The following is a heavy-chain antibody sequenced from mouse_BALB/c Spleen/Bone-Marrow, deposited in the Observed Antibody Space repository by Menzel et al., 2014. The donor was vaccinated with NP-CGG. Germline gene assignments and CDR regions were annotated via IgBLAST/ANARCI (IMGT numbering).Heavy chain of an antibody. J-gene: IGHJ4*01. V-gene: IGHV1-67*01. CDR1: GYTFTDYS. CDR2: ISTYYGDA. Sequence: VQRVESGAELVRPGVSVKISSKGSGYTFTDYSIHWVRQSHAKSLEWIGVISTYYGDANYNQKFKGKATMTVDKSSSTAYMELARLTSEDSAIYYCARRGSMDYWGQGTSVTVSS. CDR3: ARRGSMDY.